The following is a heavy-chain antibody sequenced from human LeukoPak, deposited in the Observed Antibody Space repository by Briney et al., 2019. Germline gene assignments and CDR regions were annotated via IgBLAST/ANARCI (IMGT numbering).Heavy chain of an antibody. Sequence: SETLSLTCTVSGCSISSYYWGWIRQPPGKGLEWIGYIYYSGSTNYNPSLRSRVTISVDTSKNQFSLKLSSVTAADTAVYYCERVVGMVWGAPDYYYMDVWGKGTTVTVSS. D-gene: IGHD3-10*01. CDR1: GCSISSYY. CDR3: ERVVGMVWGAPDYYYMDV. V-gene: IGHV4-59*08. J-gene: IGHJ6*03. CDR2: IYYSGST.